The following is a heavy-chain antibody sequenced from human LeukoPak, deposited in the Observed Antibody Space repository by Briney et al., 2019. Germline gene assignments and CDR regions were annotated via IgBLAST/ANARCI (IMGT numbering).Heavy chain of an antibody. CDR1: GYTFTGYY. Sequence: ASVKVSCKASGYTFTGYYMHWVRQAPRQGLEWMGWINPNSGGTNYAQKFQGRVTMTRDTSITTAYMELSRLSSDDTAVYYCARHPGKVTNDWYFDLWDRGTLVTVSS. D-gene: IGHD4-23*01. CDR3: ARHPGKVTNDWYFDL. V-gene: IGHV1-2*02. CDR2: INPNSGGT. J-gene: IGHJ2*01.